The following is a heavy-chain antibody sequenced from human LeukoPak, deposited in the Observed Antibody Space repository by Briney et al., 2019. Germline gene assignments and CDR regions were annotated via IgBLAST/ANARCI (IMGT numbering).Heavy chain of an antibody. CDR3: VRVKGSYFDY. Sequence: GGPLRLSCAASGFTFSSYSMNWVRQAPGKGLEWVSAISSSSSYIYYADSVKGRFTISRDNAKNSLYLQMNSLRAEDTAVYYCVRVKGSYFDYWGQGALVTVSS. D-gene: IGHD2-15*01. V-gene: IGHV3-21*01. CDR1: GFTFSSYS. J-gene: IGHJ4*02. CDR2: ISSSSSYI.